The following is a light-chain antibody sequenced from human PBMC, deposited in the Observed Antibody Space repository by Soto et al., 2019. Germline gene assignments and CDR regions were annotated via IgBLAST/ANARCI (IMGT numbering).Light chain of an antibody. V-gene: IGKV3-15*01. CDR3: QQSDT. Sequence: EIVMTQSPATLSVSPGDTATLSCRASQSLGGNLAWYQQKPGQAPRLLIFRASSRAKGVPARFSGSGSGTDFTLTISRLEPEDFAVYYCQQSDTFGQGTRLEIK. CDR2: RAS. J-gene: IGKJ5*01. CDR1: QSLGGN.